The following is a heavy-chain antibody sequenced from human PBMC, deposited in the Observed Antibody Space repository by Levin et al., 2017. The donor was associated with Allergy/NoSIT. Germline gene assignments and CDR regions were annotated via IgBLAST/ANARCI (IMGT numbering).Heavy chain of an antibody. D-gene: IGHD5-18*01. CDR3: ARGSNRAYNYGSDY. Sequence: GASVKVSCKASGGTFSSYAISWVRQAPGQGLEWLGGIIPMFATSTYAQKFQGRVTITADESTNTAYMELRRLRSEDTAVYYCARGSNRAYNYGSDYWGQGTLVTVSS. CDR2: IIPMFATS. CDR1: GGTFSSYA. J-gene: IGHJ4*02. V-gene: IGHV1-69*13.